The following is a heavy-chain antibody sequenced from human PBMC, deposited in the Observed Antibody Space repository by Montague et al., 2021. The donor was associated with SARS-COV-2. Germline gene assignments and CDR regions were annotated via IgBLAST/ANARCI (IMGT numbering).Heavy chain of an antibody. CDR1: GSTFDNYG. D-gene: IGHD2-21*01. V-gene: IGHV3-20*04. Sequence: SLRLSCAASGSTFDNYGMSWVRQPPGKGLEWVSGITWNSESTDYGDSVKGRFTISRDNAKNTLYLQMNSLRVEDTALYYCVRGYLCGPFDIWGQGTMVTVS. J-gene: IGHJ3*02. CDR2: ITWNSEST. CDR3: VRGYLCGPFDI.